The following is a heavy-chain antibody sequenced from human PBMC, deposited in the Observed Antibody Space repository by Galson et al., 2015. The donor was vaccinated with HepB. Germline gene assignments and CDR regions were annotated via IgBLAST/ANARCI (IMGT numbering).Heavy chain of an antibody. Sequence: SVKVSCKASGGTLTSYAISWVRQAPGQGLEWMGGIIPIFGTTNYARNFQGRVTISADRSTSTAYMELSSLRSEDTAVYYCARLYFGSGNYHKLPVWDQGTTITVSS. V-gene: IGHV1-69*06. CDR2: IIPIFGTT. J-gene: IGHJ6*02. CDR1: GGTLTSYA. CDR3: ARLYFGSGNYHKLPV. D-gene: IGHD3-10*01.